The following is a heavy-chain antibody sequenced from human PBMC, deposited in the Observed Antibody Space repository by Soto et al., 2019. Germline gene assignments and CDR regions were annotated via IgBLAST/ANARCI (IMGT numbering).Heavy chain of an antibody. V-gene: IGHV4-59*01. CDR3: ARVKRGYSYGSIIDF. D-gene: IGHD5-18*01. Sequence: SETLSLTCTVSGDSIRNYYWSWIGHPPGKGLEYIGYIFYSGSTTYNPSLKSRVAMSVDASRNQFALKLRSVTAADTATYYCARVKRGYSYGSIIDFWGRGTLVTVSS. CDR2: IFYSGST. CDR1: GDSIRNYY. J-gene: IGHJ4*01.